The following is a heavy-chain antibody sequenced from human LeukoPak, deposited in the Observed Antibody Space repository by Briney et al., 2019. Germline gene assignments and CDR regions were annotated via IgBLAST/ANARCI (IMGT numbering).Heavy chain of an antibody. CDR3: ARAWPGTGPGEC. J-gene: IGHJ4*02. V-gene: IGHV3-7*04. CDR1: GFTLSSFW. D-gene: IGHD1-1*01. CDR2: IKQDGSEK. Sequence: PGGSLRLSCAASGFTLSSFWMGWGRHAPGKGLEGGASIKQDGSEKYYVDSVKGRFTISRDNAKNSLYLQMNSLRVEDTALYYCARAWPGTGPGECWGQGTLVTVSS.